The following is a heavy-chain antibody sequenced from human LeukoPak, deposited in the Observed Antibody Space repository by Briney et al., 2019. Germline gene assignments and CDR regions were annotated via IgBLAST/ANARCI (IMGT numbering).Heavy chain of an antibody. CDR2: ISSSGSTI. CDR1: GFTFSDCY. CDR3: AKADGWFGELPYFDY. J-gene: IGHJ4*02. D-gene: IGHD3-10*01. V-gene: IGHV3-11*01. Sequence: KPGGSLRLSCAASGFTFSDCYMSWIRQAPGKGLEWVSYISSSGSTISYADSVKGRFTISRDNAKNSLYLQMNSLRAEDTAVYYCAKADGWFGELPYFDYWGQGTLVTVSS.